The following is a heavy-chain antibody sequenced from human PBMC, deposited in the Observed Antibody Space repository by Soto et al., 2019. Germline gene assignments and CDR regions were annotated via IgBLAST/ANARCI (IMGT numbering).Heavy chain of an antibody. CDR2: IDPSDSYT. V-gene: IGHV5-10-1*01. CDR1: GYMSTNYW. Sequence: PGASLKISCQGSGYMSTNYWSNWVRQMSGGGLEWLGRIDPSDSYTKYNPSFQGHVTISADKSTSTAYLRWSSLSASDTAVYYCASHNFFCGGDCNSSGMDVWGQGTTVTVSS. CDR3: ASHNFFCGGDCNSSGMDV. D-gene: IGHD2-21*02. J-gene: IGHJ6*02.